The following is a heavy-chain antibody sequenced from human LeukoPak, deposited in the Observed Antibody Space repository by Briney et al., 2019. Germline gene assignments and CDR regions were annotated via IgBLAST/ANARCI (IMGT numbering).Heavy chain of an antibody. Sequence: YIYYSGSPNYNPSLKSRVTISVDRSKNQFSLKLTSVTAADTAVYYCAGAYYYGSGSYGLDYWGQGTLVTVSS. CDR2: IYYSGSP. CDR3: AGAYYYGSGSYGLDY. V-gene: IGHV4-59*01. D-gene: IGHD3-10*01. J-gene: IGHJ4*02.